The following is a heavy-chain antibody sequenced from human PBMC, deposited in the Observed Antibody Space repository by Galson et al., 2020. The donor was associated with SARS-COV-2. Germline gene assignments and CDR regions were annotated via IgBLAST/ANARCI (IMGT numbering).Heavy chain of an antibody. Sequence: GGSLRLSCAASGFTFSSYWMHGVRQAPGKGLVWVSRINSDGSSTSYADSVKGRFTISRDNAKNTLYLQMNSLRAEDTAVYYCARDEAGYYGSGTPLHWGQGTLVTVSS. D-gene: IGHD3-10*01. CDR1: GFTFSSYW. J-gene: IGHJ4*02. CDR3: ARDEAGYYGSGTPLH. CDR2: INSDGSST. V-gene: IGHV3-74*01.